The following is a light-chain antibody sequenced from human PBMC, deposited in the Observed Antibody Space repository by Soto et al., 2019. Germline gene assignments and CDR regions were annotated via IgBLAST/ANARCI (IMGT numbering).Light chain of an antibody. Sequence: DVPMTQSPSTLSASVGDRVTITCRASESISNWLAWYQQKPGTAPKVLIYKASSLESGVPSRFSGSGSGTEFTLTISSLQPDDFATYYCQQYNSNPWTFGQGTKVDIK. CDR2: KAS. V-gene: IGKV1-5*03. J-gene: IGKJ1*01. CDR3: QQYNSNPWT. CDR1: ESISNW.